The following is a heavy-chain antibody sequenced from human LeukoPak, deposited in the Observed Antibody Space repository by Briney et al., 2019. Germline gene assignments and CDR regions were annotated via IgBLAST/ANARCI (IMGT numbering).Heavy chain of an antibody. CDR2: ISYDGSNK. CDR3: AKDRDVDTYFDY. Sequence: QPGGSLRLSCAASGFIVSSYGMHWVRQAPGKGLEWVAVISYDGSNKYYADSVKGRFTISRDNSKNTLYLQMNSLRAEDTAVYYCAKDRDVDTYFDYWGQGTLVTVSS. J-gene: IGHJ4*02. CDR1: GFIVSSYG. V-gene: IGHV3-30*18. D-gene: IGHD3-10*01.